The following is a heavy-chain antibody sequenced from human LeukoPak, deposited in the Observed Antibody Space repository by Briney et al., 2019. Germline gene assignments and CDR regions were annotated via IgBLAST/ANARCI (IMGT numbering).Heavy chain of an antibody. V-gene: IGHV1-69*05. CDR2: IIPIFGTA. CDR1: GGTFSSYA. J-gene: IGHJ4*02. CDR3: ARDFTPFYYGSGSYYNPFDY. Sequence: RVASVKVSCKASGGTFSSYAISWVRQAPGQGLEWMGGIIPIFGTANYAQKFQGRVTMTRDTSTSTVYMELSSLRSEDTAVYYCARDFTPFYYGSGSYYNPFDYWGQGTLVTVSS. D-gene: IGHD3-10*01.